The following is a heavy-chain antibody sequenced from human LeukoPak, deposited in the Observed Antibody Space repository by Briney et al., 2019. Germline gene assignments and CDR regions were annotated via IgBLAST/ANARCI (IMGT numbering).Heavy chain of an antibody. D-gene: IGHD3-3*01. V-gene: IGHV3-7*01. CDR1: GFTFRGYW. J-gene: IGHJ4*02. Sequence: GGSLRLSCVTSGFTFRGYWMSWFRQAPGKGLEWVGNIQPDGSGAFYVDAMRGRFTISRDNAQNSLYLQINSLRAEDTAVYYCARGQSAEWLSHYFDYWGQGTLVTVSS. CDR3: ARGQSAEWLSHYFDY. CDR2: IQPDGSGA.